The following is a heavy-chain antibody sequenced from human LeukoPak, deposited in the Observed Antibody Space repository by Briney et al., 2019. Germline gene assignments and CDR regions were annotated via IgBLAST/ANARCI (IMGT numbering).Heavy chain of an antibody. V-gene: IGHV3-43*02. CDR3: VKVRYCSGGSCYHAFDI. J-gene: IGHJ3*02. Sequence: GGSLRLSCAASGFTFDDYAMHWVRQVPGRGLEWVSLISGHGGATHHADSVKGRFTISRDNSKNSLYLQMNSLRTEDTALYYCVKVRYCSGGSCYHAFDIWVQGTMDSVSS. CDR2: ISGHGGAT. D-gene: IGHD2-15*01. CDR1: GFTFDDYA.